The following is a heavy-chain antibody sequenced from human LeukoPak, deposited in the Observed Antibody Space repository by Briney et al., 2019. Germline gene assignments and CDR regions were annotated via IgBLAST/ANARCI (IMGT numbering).Heavy chain of an antibody. CDR1: GFTVSTDY. Sequence: GGSLRLSCAASGFTVSTDYMSWVRQTPGKGLEWVSVIYTGGNTYYADSVKGRFTVSRDNPEITLYLQMNSLRAEDTAVYYCVGGYSRGWYGDYWGQGTLVTVSS. J-gene: IGHJ4*02. D-gene: IGHD6-19*01. CDR3: VGGYSRGWYGDY. V-gene: IGHV3-53*01. CDR2: IYTGGNT.